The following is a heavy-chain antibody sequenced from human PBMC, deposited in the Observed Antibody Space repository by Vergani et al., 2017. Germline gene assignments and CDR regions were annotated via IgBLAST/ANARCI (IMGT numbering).Heavy chain of an antibody. CDR1: GGSFSGYY. V-gene: IGHV4-34*01. J-gene: IGHJ4*02. CDR3: ARASYYYDSSGPKTQFDY. Sequence: QVQLQQWGAGLLKPSETLSLTCAVYGGSFSGYYWSWIRQPPGKGLEWIGEINHRGSTNYNPYLKSRVTISVDTSKNQFSLKLSSVTAADTAVYYCARASYYYDSSGPKTQFDYWGQGTLVTVSS. D-gene: IGHD3-22*01. CDR2: INHRGST.